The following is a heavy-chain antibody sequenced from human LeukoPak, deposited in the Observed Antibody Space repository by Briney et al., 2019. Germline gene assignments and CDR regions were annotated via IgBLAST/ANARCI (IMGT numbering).Heavy chain of an antibody. V-gene: IGHV3-23*01. CDR2: IRGGGGST. Sequence: GGSLRLSCAASGFTFNNYAMSWVRQAPGKGLEWVSTIRGGGGSTYYADSVRGRFTISRDNSKNTLYLQVNSLRAEDTAVYYCAKDGRGYAIFHYWGQGTLVTVSS. CDR3: AKDGRGYAIFHY. CDR1: GFTFNNYA. J-gene: IGHJ4*02. D-gene: IGHD2-8*01.